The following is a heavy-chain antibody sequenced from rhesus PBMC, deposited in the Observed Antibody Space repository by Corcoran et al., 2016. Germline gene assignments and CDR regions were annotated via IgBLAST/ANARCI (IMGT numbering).Heavy chain of an antibody. D-gene: IGHD3-3*01. CDR3: ARGLVKSAFDF. CDR1: GFTFGSYA. Sequence: QVQLVQSGAEVKKPGASVKVSCKASGFTFGSYAINWVRQAPGQGLEGMGVLITLVGITNSAEQFQGRGTSTADKSTSTAYMERSSLRSEDTAVYYCARGLVKSAFDFWGQGLRVTVSS. CDR2: LITLVGIT. J-gene: IGHJ3*01. V-gene: IGHV1-198*02.